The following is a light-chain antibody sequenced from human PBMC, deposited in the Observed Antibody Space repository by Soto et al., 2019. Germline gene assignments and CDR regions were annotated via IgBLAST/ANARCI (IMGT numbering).Light chain of an antibody. V-gene: IGLV2-14*01. CDR3: NSYTSSTTLVV. CDR1: SSDVGGYNY. J-gene: IGLJ2*01. Sequence: QSALTQPASVSGSPGQSITISCTGSSSDVGGYNYVSWYQQYPGKAPKLILYEVSSRPSGVSNRFSGSKSGNTASLTISRLQAEDEADHYCNSYTSSTTLVVFGGGTKLTVL. CDR2: EVS.